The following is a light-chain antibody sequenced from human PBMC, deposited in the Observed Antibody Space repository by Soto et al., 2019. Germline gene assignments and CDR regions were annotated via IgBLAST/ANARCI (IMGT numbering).Light chain of an antibody. J-gene: IGKJ2*01. CDR1: QSISSY. CDR3: QPSYSTPYT. CDR2: AAS. Sequence: DLQMTQSPSSLSASVGDRVTITCRASQSISSYLNWYQQKPGKAPKLLIYAASSLQSGVPSRFSGSGSWTDFNLTISSMQPEDVATYYCQPSYSTPYTFGKGTKLEIK. V-gene: IGKV1-39*01.